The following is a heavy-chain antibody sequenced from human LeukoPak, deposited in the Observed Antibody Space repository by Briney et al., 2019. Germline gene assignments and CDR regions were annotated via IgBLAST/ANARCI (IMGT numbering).Heavy chain of an antibody. Sequence: GGSLRLSCAASGFTFSDYYMSWIRQAPGKELEWVSYISSSGTTIYYADSVKGRFTISRDNAKNSLFLQMSSLRADDTAIYYCARAGELRYMDVWGKGTAVTVSS. J-gene: IGHJ6*03. CDR1: GFTFSDYY. CDR2: ISSSGTTI. CDR3: ARAGELRYMDV. V-gene: IGHV3-11*04. D-gene: IGHD3-16*01.